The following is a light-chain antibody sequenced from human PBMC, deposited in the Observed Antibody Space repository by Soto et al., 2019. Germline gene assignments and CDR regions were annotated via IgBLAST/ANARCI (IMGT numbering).Light chain of an antibody. CDR2: EVS. J-gene: IGLJ1*01. CDR3: ISYTSGSTLYV. V-gene: IGLV2-14*01. Sequence: QSALTQPASVSGSPGQSITISCTGTSSDVGGYNYASWYQQHPGKAPKLMIYEVSNRPSGISNRFSGSKSGNTASLTISGLQAEDEADYYCISYTSGSTLYVFGTGTKVTVL. CDR1: SSDVGGYNY.